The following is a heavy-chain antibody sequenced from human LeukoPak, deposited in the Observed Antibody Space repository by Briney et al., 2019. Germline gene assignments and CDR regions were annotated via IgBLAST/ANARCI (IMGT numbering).Heavy chain of an antibody. CDR2: IDTSGST. D-gene: IGHD1-26*01. CDR3: ARGQWEIDY. CDR1: GVSVSSYY. Sequence: SETLSLTCSVSGVSVSSYYWTWIRQSAGRGLEWIGRIDTSGSTNHNPSLKSRVTMSADTSNNQFSLKLMSVTAADTAVYYCARGQWEIDYWGQGTLVTVSP. V-gene: IGHV4-4*07. J-gene: IGHJ4*02.